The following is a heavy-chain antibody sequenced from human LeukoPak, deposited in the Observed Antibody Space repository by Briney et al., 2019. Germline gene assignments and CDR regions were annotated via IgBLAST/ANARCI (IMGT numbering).Heavy chain of an antibody. Sequence: PGGSLRLSCAASGFTVSSNYMSWVRQAPGKGLEWVSVIYSGGSTYYADSVKGRFTISRDNSKNTLYLQMNSLRAEDTAVYYCARATFTGYYDKGPFDYWGQGTLVTVSS. CDR2: IYSGGST. D-gene: IGHD3-22*01. CDR3: ARATFTGYYDKGPFDY. CDR1: GFTVSSNY. V-gene: IGHV3-53*01. J-gene: IGHJ4*02.